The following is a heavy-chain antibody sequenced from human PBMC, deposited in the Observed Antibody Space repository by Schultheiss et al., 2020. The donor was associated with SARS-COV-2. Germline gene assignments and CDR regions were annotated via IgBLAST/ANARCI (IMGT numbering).Heavy chain of an antibody. D-gene: IGHD3-10*01. V-gene: IGHV3-21*01. CDR2: ISSIGSNK. Sequence: GESLKISCAASGFTFRSYEMNWVRQAPGKGLEWVSSISSIGSNKYYADSVKGRFTISRDNAKNSLYLQMNSLRAEDTAVYYCARVYYYGSGSYAYYGMDVWGQGTTVTVSS. J-gene: IGHJ6*02. CDR1: GFTFRSYE. CDR3: ARVYYYGSGSYAYYGMDV.